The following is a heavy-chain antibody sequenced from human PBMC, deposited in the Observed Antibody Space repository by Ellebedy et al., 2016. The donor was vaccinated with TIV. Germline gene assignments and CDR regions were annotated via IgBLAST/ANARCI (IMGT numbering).Heavy chain of an antibody. Sequence: SVKVSXXASGGTFSSYAISWVRQAPGQGLEWMGGIIPIFGTANYAQKFQGRVTITADESTSTAYMELSSLRSEDTAVYYCARDSTTHDSSGYGLGGYYYGMDVWGQGTTVTVSS. CDR2: IIPIFGTA. V-gene: IGHV1-69*13. J-gene: IGHJ6*02. CDR1: GGTFSSYA. D-gene: IGHD3-22*01. CDR3: ARDSTTHDSSGYGLGGYYYGMDV.